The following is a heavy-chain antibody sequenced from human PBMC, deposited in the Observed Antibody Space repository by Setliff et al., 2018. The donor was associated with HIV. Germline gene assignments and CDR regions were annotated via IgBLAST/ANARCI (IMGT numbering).Heavy chain of an antibody. CDR2: MSTGGGIK. CDR3: VRDPIEGSPDYFDY. CDR1: GFTFSSYV. D-gene: IGHD1-26*01. J-gene: IGHJ4*02. Sequence: PGGSLRLSCAATGFTFSSYVLHWVRQAPGKGLEWVAVMSTGGGIKICEDSVKGRFTISRDNSRNTLFLQMNNLRPEDTATYYCVRDPIEGSPDYFDYWGQGALVTVSS. V-gene: IGHV3-30-3*01.